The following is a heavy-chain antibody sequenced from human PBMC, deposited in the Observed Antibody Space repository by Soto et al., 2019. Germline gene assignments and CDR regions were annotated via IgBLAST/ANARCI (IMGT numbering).Heavy chain of an antibody. CDR2: ISYDGNNK. J-gene: IGHJ4*02. CDR3: AREIYDDYDSSGFDH. Sequence: GGSLRLSCAASGFTYSTYTMHWVRQAPGKGLEWVAVISYDGNNKFYADSVKGRFTISRDSTKNTLSLQMNSLRAEDTAVYYCAREIYDDYDSSGFDHWGQGTLVTVSS. CDR1: GFTYSTYT. V-gene: IGHV3-30-3*01. D-gene: IGHD3-22*01.